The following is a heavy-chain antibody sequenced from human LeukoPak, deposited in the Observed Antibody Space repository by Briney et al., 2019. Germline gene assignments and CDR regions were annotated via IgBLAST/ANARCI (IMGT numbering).Heavy chain of an antibody. D-gene: IGHD3-10*01. J-gene: IGHJ4*02. CDR1: GFTVSSNY. Sequence: GSLRLSCAASGFTVSSNYMSWVREAPGKGLEWVSLIYSGGSTYYADSVKGRFTISRDNSKNTLYLHMNSLRAEDTAVYYSAKSWFGELWKFDYWGQGTLVTVSS. V-gene: IGHV3-53*01. CDR3: AKSWFGELWKFDY. CDR2: IYSGGST.